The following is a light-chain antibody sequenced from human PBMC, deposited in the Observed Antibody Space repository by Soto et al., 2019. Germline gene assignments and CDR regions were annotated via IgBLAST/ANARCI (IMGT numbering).Light chain of an antibody. CDR3: QHYNSYSEA. Sequence: DIQMTQSPSTLSGSVGERVTITCRASQTISSWLAWYQQKPGKAPKLLIYKASTLKSGVPSRFSGSGSGTEFTLTISSLQPDDFATYYCQHYNSYSEAFGKGTKV. CDR2: KAS. J-gene: IGKJ1*01. CDR1: QTISSW. V-gene: IGKV1-5*03.